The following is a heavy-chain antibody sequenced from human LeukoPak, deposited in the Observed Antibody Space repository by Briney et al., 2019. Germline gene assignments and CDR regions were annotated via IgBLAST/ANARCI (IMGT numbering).Heavy chain of an antibody. CDR2: IFYSGIT. CDR1: GGSIRIYY. Sequence: PSETLSLTCTVPGGSIRIYYWSWIRQPPGKGREGSGYIFYSGITNYNPSLKSRLTISVDTSKNQSSLKLSSMTTADTAVYYCARHSSLDVYNNFDYWGQGTLVTVSS. J-gene: IGHJ4*02. CDR3: ARHSSLDVYNNFDY. V-gene: IGHV4-59*08. D-gene: IGHD5-24*01.